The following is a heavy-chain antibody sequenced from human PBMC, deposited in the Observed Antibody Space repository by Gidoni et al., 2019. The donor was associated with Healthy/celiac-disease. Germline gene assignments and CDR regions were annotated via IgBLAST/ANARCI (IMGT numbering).Heavy chain of an antibody. J-gene: IGHJ5*02. Sequence: QVQLVESGGGVVQPGRSLRLSCAASGFTFSSYGMHWVRQAPGKGLEWVAVIWYDGSNKYYADSVKGRFTISRDNSKNTLYLQMNSLRAEDTAVYYCARDKYDFWSGTTIPYNWFDPWGQGTLVTVSS. CDR2: IWYDGSNK. CDR1: GFTFSSYG. CDR3: ARDKYDFWSGTTIPYNWFDP. D-gene: IGHD3-3*01. V-gene: IGHV3-33*01.